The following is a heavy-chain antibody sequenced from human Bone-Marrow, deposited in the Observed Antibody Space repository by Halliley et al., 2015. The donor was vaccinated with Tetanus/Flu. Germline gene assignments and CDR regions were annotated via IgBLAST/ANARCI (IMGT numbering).Heavy chain of an antibody. CDR1: GGSISSGGYY. CDR3: ARGLWYSCSGSKTHFDY. V-gene: IGHV4-31*03. J-gene: IGHJ4*02. CDR2: IYYSGST. Sequence: TLSLTCTVSGGSISSGGYYWIWIRQHPGKGLEWIGYIYYSGSTYYNPSLKSRVTISVDTSKNQFSLKLRSVTAADTAVYYCARGLWYSCSGSKTHFDYWGQGTLVTVAT. D-gene: IGHD3-10*01.